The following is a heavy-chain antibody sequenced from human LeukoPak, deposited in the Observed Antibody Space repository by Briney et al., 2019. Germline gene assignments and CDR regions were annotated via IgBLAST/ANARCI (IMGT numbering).Heavy chain of an antibody. CDR2: INTYNGDT. CDR1: GYTFTSYG. J-gene: IGHJ3*02. D-gene: IGHD3/OR15-3a*01. V-gene: IGHV1-18*01. Sequence: ASVKVPCKASGYTFTSYGISWVRQAPGQGLEWMGWINTYNGDTVFAQTFEGRVTMTTDTSRSTAFMELRSLRSDDTAVYYCARLNWDWRAFDIWGQGTMVIVSS. CDR3: ARLNWDWRAFDI.